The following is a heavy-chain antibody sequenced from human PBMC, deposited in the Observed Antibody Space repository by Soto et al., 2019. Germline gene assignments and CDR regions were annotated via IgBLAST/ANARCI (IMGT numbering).Heavy chain of an antibody. D-gene: IGHD3-3*01. CDR1: GYTFTSYG. V-gene: IGHV1-18*01. J-gene: IGHJ3*02. Sequence: ASVKVSCKASGYTFTSYGISWVRQAPGQRLEWMGWINADNGNTNYSQKFQGRVTITRDTSASTAYMELSSLRSEDTAVYYCARGSPYYDFWGGYDAFDIWGQGTMVTVSS. CDR3: ARGSPYYDFWGGYDAFDI. CDR2: INADNGNT.